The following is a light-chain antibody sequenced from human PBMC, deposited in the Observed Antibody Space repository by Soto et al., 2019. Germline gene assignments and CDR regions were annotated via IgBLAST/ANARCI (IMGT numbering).Light chain of an antibody. CDR3: SSYSSSTNLV. CDR1: SSDVGAYNY. Sequence: QSALTQPASVSGSPGQSITISCTGSSSDVGAYNYVSWYQQHPDKAPKLVIYDVSNRPSGVSDRFSDSKSGNTASLTISGLQAEDEADYYCSSYSSSTNLVFGGGTKLTVL. CDR2: DVS. J-gene: IGLJ2*01. V-gene: IGLV2-14*01.